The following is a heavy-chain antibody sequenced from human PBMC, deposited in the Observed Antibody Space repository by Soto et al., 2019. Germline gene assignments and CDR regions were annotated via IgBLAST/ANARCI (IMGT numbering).Heavy chain of an antibody. D-gene: IGHD2-2*01. CDR1: GGSFSGYY. CDR2: INHRGNT. V-gene: IGHV4-34*01. Sequence: QVQLQQWGAGLLKPSETLSLTCAVYGGSFSGYYWSWIRQAPGKGLEWIGEINHRGNTEYNPSLTSRVTMSVDTSKNQVSLTLSSVTAADTAVYSCARGAPARHAGFYYYILDVWGQGTTVTVSS. J-gene: IGHJ6*02. CDR3: ARGAPARHAGFYYYILDV.